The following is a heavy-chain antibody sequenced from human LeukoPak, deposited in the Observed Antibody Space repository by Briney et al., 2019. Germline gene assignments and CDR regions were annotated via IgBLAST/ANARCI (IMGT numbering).Heavy chain of an antibody. CDR2: IKQDGSEK. Sequence: GGSLRLSCAVSGFTFNNAWMNWVRQAPGKGLEWVANIKQDGSEKYYVDSVKGRFTISRDNAKNSLYLQMNSLRAEDTAVYYCARVIVGATGVPLYYFDYWGQGTLVTVSS. CDR1: GFTFNNAW. D-gene: IGHD1-26*01. V-gene: IGHV3-7*01. CDR3: ARVIVGATGVPLYYFDY. J-gene: IGHJ4*02.